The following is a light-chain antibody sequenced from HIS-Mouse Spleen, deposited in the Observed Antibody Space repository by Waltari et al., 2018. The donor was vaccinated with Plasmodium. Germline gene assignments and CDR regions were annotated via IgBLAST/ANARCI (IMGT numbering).Light chain of an antibody. CDR1: SSDVGHYNL. CDR3: CSYAGSSTYV. Sequence: QSALTKPAPVSGSPGQSFTIPCTGTSSDVGHYNLLSWYQQHPGKAPKLMIYEGSKRPSGVSNRFSGSKSGNTASLTISGLQAEDEADYYCCSYAGSSTYVFGTGTKVTVL. J-gene: IGLJ1*01. V-gene: IGLV2-23*01. CDR2: EGS.